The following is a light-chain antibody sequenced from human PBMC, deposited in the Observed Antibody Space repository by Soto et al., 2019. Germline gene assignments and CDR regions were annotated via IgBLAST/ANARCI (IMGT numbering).Light chain of an antibody. V-gene: IGKV1-27*01. CDR1: QVISVY. CDR3: QKFNTAPLT. Sequence: DIQMTQSPSSLSACVGDRVTITCRASQVISVYLAWYQQKPGKVPKLLIYSASTLQSGVPSRFSGSGSGTDFTLTISSLQPEDVATYFCQKFNTAPLTFGQGTRLEIK. J-gene: IGKJ5*01. CDR2: SAS.